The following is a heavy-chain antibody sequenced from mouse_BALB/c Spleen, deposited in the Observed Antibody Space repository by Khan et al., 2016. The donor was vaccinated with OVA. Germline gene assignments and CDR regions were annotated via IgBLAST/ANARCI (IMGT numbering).Heavy chain of an antibody. CDR3: TRSKYSGNSLYAMDY. CDR1: GYTFTSYW. Sequence: DLVKPGASVKLSCKASGYTFTSYWINWIKQRPGQGLEWIGRVSPGSGSPYYNEMFKGKATVTVDKSSSTAYIQLNSLSSEDSAVYFCTRSKYSGNSLYAMDYWGRGTSVTVSS. J-gene: IGHJ4*01. V-gene: IGHV1S41*01. D-gene: IGHD3-2*02. CDR2: VSPGSGSP.